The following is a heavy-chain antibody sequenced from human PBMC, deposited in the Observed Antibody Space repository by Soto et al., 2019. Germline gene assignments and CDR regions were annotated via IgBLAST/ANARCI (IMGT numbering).Heavy chain of an antibody. Sequence: GASVKVSCKASGYTFTSYYMHWVRQAPGQGLEWMGIINPSGGSTSYAQKFQGRVTMTRDTSTSTAYMELSSLRSEDTAVYYCKYSSSWYHGMDVWGQGTTVTVSS. J-gene: IGHJ6*02. CDR1: GYTFTSYY. CDR2: INPSGGST. D-gene: IGHD6-13*01. CDR3: KYSSSWYHGMDV. V-gene: IGHV1-46*01.